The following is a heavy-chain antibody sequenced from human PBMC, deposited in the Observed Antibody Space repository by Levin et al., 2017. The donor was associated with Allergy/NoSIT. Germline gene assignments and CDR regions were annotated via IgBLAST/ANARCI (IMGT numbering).Heavy chain of an antibody. Sequence: GESLKISCKTSGYTFINYEINWVRRAPGQGLEWMGWMNPKTGDTGYAEKFQGRVTMTRDTSTATAVMELTSLTSEDTAVYYCARGLDIIVIVGTTPFDNWGQGTPVTVSP. D-gene: IGHD1-26*01. J-gene: IGHJ4*02. CDR1: GYTFINYE. CDR2: MNPKTGDT. CDR3: ARGLDIIVIVGTTPFDN. V-gene: IGHV1-8*02.